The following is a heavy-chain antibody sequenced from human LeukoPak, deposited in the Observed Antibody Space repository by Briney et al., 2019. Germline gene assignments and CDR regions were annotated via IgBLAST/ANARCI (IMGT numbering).Heavy chain of an antibody. D-gene: IGHD2-2*01. CDR3: AREVSVGYSYYMDA. CDR2: INWHGDST. V-gene: IGHV3-20*04. J-gene: IGHJ6*03. CDR1: GFTFDEYG. Sequence: GGSLRLSCAASGFTFDEYGMSWVRQAPGKGLEWVSGINWHGDSTDYADSVKGRFTISRDNAKNSVYLQMNSLRAEDTALYYCAREVSVGYSYYMDAWGKGTTVTISS.